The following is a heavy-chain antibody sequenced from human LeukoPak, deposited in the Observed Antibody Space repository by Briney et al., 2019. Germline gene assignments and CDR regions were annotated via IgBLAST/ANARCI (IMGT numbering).Heavy chain of an antibody. D-gene: IGHD6-13*01. Sequence: SETLSLTCTVSGGSISSGSYYWSWIRQPAGKGLEWIGRIYTSGSTNYNPSLKSRVTISVDTSKSQFSLKLSSVTAADTAVYYCARDPKYSSSWYPEFDIWGQGTMVTVSS. CDR2: IYTSGST. J-gene: IGHJ3*02. V-gene: IGHV4-61*02. CDR1: GGSISSGSYY. CDR3: ARDPKYSSSWYPEFDI.